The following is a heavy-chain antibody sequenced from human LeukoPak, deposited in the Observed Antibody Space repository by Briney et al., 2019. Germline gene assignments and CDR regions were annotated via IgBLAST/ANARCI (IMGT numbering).Heavy chain of an antibody. Sequence: GGSLRLSCAASGFTFSSYAMHWVRQAPGKGLEWVAVISYDGSNKYYTDSVKGRSTISRDNSKNTLYLQMNSLRAEDTAVYYCAREFRDIVVVPAARRPLDYWGQGTLVTVSS. CDR3: AREFRDIVVVPAARRPLDY. J-gene: IGHJ4*02. D-gene: IGHD2-2*01. CDR1: GFTFSSYA. V-gene: IGHV3-30-3*01. CDR2: ISYDGSNK.